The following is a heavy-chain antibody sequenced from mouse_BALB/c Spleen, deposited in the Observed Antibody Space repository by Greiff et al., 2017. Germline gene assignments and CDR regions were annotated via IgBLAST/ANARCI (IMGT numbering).Heavy chain of an antibody. V-gene: IGHV1-5*01. CDR2: IYPGNSDT. CDR3: TRGGYYGSSYGFFDY. J-gene: IGHJ2*01. Sequence: EVQLQESGTVLARPGASVKMSCKASGYTFTSYWMHWVKQRPGQGLEWIGAIYPGNSDTSYNQKFKGKAKLTAVTSTSTAYMELSSLTNEDSAVFYCTRGGYYGSSYGFFDYWGQGTTLTVSS. D-gene: IGHD1-1*01. CDR1: GYTFTSYW.